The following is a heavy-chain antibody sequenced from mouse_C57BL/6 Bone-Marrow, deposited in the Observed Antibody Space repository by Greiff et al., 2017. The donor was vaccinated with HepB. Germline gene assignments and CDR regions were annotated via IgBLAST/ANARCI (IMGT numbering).Heavy chain of an antibody. V-gene: IGHV5-17*01. Sequence: DVMLVESGGGLVKPGGSLKLSCAASGFTFSDYGMHWVRQAPEKGLEWVAYISSGSSTIYYADTVKGRFTISRDNAKNTLFLQMTSLRSEDTAMYYCARYGFSYYFDYWGQGTTLTVSS. CDR3: ARYGFSYYFDY. CDR1: GFTFSDYG. D-gene: IGHD2-2*01. J-gene: IGHJ2*01. CDR2: ISSGSSTI.